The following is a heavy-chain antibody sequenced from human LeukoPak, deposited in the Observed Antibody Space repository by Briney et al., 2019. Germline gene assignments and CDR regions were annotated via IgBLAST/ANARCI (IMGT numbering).Heavy chain of an antibody. V-gene: IGHV4-59*01. CDR1: GGSISSYY. CDR3: ARQTPLGAFDI. Sequence: SETLSLTCTVSGGSISSYYWSWIRQPPGKGPEWIGYIYYSGSTNYNPSLKSRVTISVDTSKNQFSLKLSSVTAADTAVYYCARQTPLGAFDIWGQGTMVTVSS. CDR2: IYYSGST. J-gene: IGHJ3*02.